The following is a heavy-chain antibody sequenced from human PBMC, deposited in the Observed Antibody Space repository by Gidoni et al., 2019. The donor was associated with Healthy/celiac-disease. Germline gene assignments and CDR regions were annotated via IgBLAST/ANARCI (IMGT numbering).Heavy chain of an antibody. CDR3: ASQYCSSTSCRNWFDP. D-gene: IGHD2-2*01. Sequence: QLQLQESGPGLVTPSETLSLTCTVSGGTLRSSSYDWGWIRQPPGKGLEWIGSIYYSGSTYYNPSLKSRVTISVETSKNQFSLKLSSVTAADTAVYYCASQYCSSTSCRNWFDPWGQGTLVTVSS. CDR1: GGTLRSSSYD. CDR2: IYYSGST. V-gene: IGHV4-39*01. J-gene: IGHJ5*02.